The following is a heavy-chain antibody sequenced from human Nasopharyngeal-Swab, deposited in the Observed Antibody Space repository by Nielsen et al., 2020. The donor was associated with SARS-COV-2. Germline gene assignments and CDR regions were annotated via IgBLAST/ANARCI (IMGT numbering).Heavy chain of an antibody. Sequence: ASVKVSCKPSGYTFTDYYIHWVRQAPGQGLEWMGWVNPTTGATNYVQKFQGRVTMTRDTSISTAYMELSRLRSDDTAVYYCARALGYCSGGSCYPFGYWGQGTLVTVSS. V-gene: IGHV1-2*02. CDR3: ARALGYCSGGSCYPFGY. J-gene: IGHJ4*02. CDR2: VNPTTGAT. D-gene: IGHD2-15*01. CDR1: GYTFTDYY.